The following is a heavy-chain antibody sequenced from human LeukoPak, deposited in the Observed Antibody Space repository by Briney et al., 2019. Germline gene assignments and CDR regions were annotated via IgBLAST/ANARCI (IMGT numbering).Heavy chain of an antibody. CDR3: ANQDILCYFDY. J-gene: IGHJ4*02. Sequence: GGSLRLSCAASGFTFSSYAMSWVRQAPGKGLEWVSAISGSGGSTYYADSVKGRFTISRDNPENTLYLQMNSLRAEDTAVYYCANQDILCYFDYWGQGTLVTVSS. CDR2: ISGSGGST. V-gene: IGHV3-23*01. CDR1: GFTFSSYA. D-gene: IGHD2-15*01.